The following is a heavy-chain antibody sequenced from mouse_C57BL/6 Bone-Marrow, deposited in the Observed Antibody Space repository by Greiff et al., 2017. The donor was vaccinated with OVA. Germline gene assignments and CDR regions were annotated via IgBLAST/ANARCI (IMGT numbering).Heavy chain of an antibody. CDR1: GFTFSDFY. D-gene: IGHD2-4*01. Sequence: EVKLVESGGGLVQSGRSLRLSCATSGFTFSDFYMEWVRQAPGKGLEWIAASRNKANDYTTEYSASVKGRFIVSRDTSQSILYLQMNALRAEDTAIYYCARDSPYDYARFYAMDYWGQGTSVTVSS. J-gene: IGHJ4*01. V-gene: IGHV7-1*01. CDR3: ARDSPYDYARFYAMDY. CDR2: SRNKANDYTT.